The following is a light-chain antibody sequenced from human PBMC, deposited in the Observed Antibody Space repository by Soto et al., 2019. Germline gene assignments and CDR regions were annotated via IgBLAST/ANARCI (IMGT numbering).Light chain of an antibody. V-gene: IGLV2-11*01. J-gene: IGLJ2*01. CDR2: DVS. CDR3: SSYAGTYSPV. Sequence: QSVLTQPPSVSGSPGQSVTISCTGTSSDVGAYNFVSWYQQYPGKAPKLIIFDVSDRPSGVPDRFSGSKSGNTASLTISGLQAEDEADYYCSSYAGTYSPVLGGGTKLTVL. CDR1: SSDVGAYNF.